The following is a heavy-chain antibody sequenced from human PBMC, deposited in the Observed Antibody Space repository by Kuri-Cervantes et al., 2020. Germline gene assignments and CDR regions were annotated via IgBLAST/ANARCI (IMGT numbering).Heavy chain of an antibody. V-gene: IGHV4-34*01. Sequence: ESLKISCAVYGGSFSGYYWSWIRQPPGKGLEWIGEINHSGSTNYNPSLKSRVTISVDTSKNQFSLKLSSVTAADTAVYYCARYGEPTGFDYWGQGTLVTVSS. J-gene: IGHJ4*02. D-gene: IGHD4/OR15-4a*01. CDR2: INHSGST. CDR1: GGSFSGYY. CDR3: ARYGEPTGFDY.